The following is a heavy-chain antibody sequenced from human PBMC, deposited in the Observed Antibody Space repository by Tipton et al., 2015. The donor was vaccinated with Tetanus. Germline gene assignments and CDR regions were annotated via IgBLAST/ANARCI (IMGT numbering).Heavy chain of an antibody. V-gene: IGHV3-30*18. CDR3: AKDLGDVFQGAFDV. D-gene: IGHD3-16*01. CDR2: ITSDAKNK. J-gene: IGHJ3*01. Sequence: SLRLSCEASGFSVSRHVMHWVRQAPGKGLEWVAVITSDAKNKDYADSVKGRFTISSDISKNTLYLQMNSLRAEDTAIYYCAKDLGDVFQGAFDVWGPGTTVTVSS. CDR1: GFSVSRHV.